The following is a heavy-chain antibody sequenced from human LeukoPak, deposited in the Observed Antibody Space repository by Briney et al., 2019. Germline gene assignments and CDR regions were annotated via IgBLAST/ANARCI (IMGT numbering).Heavy chain of an antibody. CDR3: AREGSDKGHYHRFDP. D-gene: IGHD1-14*01. CDR2: IIPIFGTA. Sequence: ASVKVSCKASGGTFSSYAISWVRQAPGQGLEWMGGIIPIFGTANYAQKFQGRVTITADESTNTAYMELSSLRSDDTAVYYCAREGSDKGHYHRFDPWGQGTLVTVSS. CDR1: GGTFSSYA. J-gene: IGHJ5*02. V-gene: IGHV1-69*13.